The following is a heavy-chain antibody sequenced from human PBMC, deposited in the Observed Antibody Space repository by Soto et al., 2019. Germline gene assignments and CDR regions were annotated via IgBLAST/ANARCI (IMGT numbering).Heavy chain of an antibody. CDR1: GGSISSYY. CDR2: IYYSGST. Sequence: SETLSLTYTVSGGSISSYYWSWIRQPPGKGLEWIGYIYYSGSTNYNPPLKSRVTISVDTSKNQFSLKLSSVTAADTAVYYCARNIAAFPPKDAFDIWGQGTMVTVSS. J-gene: IGHJ3*02. V-gene: IGHV4-59*01. CDR3: ARNIAAFPPKDAFDI. D-gene: IGHD6-13*01.